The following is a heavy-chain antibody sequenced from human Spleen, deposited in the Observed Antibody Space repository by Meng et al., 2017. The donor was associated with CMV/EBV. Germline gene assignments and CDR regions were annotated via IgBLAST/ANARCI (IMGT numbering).Heavy chain of an antibody. CDR1: EGTFSTYG. D-gene: IGHD1-1*01. J-gene: IGHJ6*01. Sequence: SVKVSCKASEGTFSTYGITWVRQAPGQGLEWMGGIIPVLGTTTYALNFQGRVTITADTSTNTAYMELSSLRSGDTAIYYCAEVSNEDYYYGLDVWGQGTPVTSPQ. CDR2: IIPVLGTT. V-gene: IGHV1-69*10. CDR3: AEVSNEDYYYGLDV.